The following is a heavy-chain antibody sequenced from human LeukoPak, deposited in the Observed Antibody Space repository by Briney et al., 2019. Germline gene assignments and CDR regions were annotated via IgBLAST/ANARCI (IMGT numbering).Heavy chain of an antibody. Sequence: SVKVSCKASGGTFSSYAISWVRQAPGQGLEWMGRIIPILGIANYAQKFQGRVTITADKSTSTAYMELSSLRSEDTAVYYCNYYYDSSGGIETFLGYDYWGQGTLVTVSS. D-gene: IGHD3-22*01. V-gene: IGHV1-69*04. J-gene: IGHJ4*02. CDR2: IIPILGIA. CDR1: GGTFSSYA. CDR3: NYYYDSSGGIETFLGYDY.